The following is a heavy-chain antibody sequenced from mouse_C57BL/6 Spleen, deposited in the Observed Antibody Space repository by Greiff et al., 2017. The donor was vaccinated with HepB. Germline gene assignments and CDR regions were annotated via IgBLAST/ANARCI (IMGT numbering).Heavy chain of an antibody. V-gene: IGHV5-4*01. D-gene: IGHD2-5*01. Sequence: EVKLEESGGGLVKPGGSLKLSCAASGFTFSSYAMSWVRQTPEKRLEWVATISDGGSYTYYPDNVKGRFTISRDNAKNNLYLQMSHLKSEDTAMYYCARESNYFYAMDYWGQGTSVTVSS. CDR2: ISDGGSYT. CDR1: GFTFSSYA. J-gene: IGHJ4*01. CDR3: ARESNYFYAMDY.